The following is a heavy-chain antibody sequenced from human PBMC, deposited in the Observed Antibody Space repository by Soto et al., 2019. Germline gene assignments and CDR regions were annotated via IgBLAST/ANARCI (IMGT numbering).Heavy chain of an antibody. V-gene: IGHV4-31*03. J-gene: IGHJ5*02. D-gene: IGHD2-15*01. CDR2: IYYSGST. CDR3: ARDHVVVVAATRVDWFDP. CDR1: GGSISSGGYY. Sequence: SETLSLTCTVSGGSISSGGYYWGWIRQHPGKGLEWIGYIYYSGSTYYNPSLKSRVTISVDTSKNQFSLKLSSVTAADTAVYYCARDHVVVVAATRVDWFDPWGQGTLVTVSS.